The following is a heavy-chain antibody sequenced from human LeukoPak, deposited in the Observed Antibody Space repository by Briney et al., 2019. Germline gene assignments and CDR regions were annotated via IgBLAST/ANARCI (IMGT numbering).Heavy chain of an antibody. CDR1: GFTFTSYS. Sequence: GGSLRLSCAASGFTFTSYSMNWVRQAPGKGLEWVSSISTGGNYIYYADSVKGRFTISRDNAKNSLYLQMNSLRAEDTAVYYCARETAMAPDYWGQGTLVTVSS. CDR3: ARETAMAPDY. J-gene: IGHJ4*02. D-gene: IGHD5-18*01. V-gene: IGHV3-21*01. CDR2: ISTGGNYI.